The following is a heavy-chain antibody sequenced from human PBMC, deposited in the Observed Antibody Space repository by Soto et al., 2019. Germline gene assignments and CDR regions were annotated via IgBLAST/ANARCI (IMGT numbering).Heavy chain of an antibody. CDR2: FYYTGST. V-gene: IGHV4-39*02. CDR3: ARPSSSTVTTGATFDI. CDR1: SASIPSSYTY. J-gene: IGHJ3*02. Sequence: PSETLYRTCPVSSASIPSSYTYWGWSAQPPGKGLEWIGSFYYTGSTYYNPSLKSRVTISVDTSKNHFSLKLTSVTAADTAVYYCARPSSSTVTTGATFDIWGQGPMVT. D-gene: IGHD4-17*01.